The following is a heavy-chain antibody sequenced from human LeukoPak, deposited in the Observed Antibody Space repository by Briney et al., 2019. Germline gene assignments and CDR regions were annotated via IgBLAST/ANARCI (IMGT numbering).Heavy chain of an antibody. Sequence: GGSLRLSCAASGFTFSGYYMTWIRQAPGKGLEWLSYISGSGSYTNYADSVKGRFTTSRDNAKNSLYLQMNSLRAEDTAVYYCARVGSIAAAGTPDYWGQGTLAIVSS. J-gene: IGHJ4*02. D-gene: IGHD6-13*01. V-gene: IGHV3-11*06. CDR2: ISGSGSYT. CDR3: ARVGSIAAAGTPDY. CDR1: GFTFSGYY.